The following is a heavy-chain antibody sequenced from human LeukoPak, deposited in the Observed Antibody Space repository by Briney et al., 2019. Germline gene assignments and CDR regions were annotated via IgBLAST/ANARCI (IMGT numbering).Heavy chain of an antibody. CDR3: ARVEGRGWFDP. CDR2: ISAGGTST. J-gene: IGHJ5*02. CDR1: GFTFSSYT. V-gene: IGHV3-23*01. D-gene: IGHD5-24*01. Sequence: GGSLRLSCAASGFTFSSYTMTWVRQAPGTGLEWVSAISAGGTSTYYADSVKGRFTISRDNAKNSLYLQMNSLRAEDTAVYYCARVEGRGWFDPWGQGTLVTVSS.